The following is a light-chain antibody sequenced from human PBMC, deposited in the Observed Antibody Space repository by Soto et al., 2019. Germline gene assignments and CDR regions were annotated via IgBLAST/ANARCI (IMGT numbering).Light chain of an antibody. CDR3: HQYNSYSPT. CDR2: DAS. V-gene: IGKV1-5*01. J-gene: IGKJ2*01. Sequence: DIQMTQSPSTLSASVGDRVTITCRASQSVSSWLAWYQQRPGKAPKLLIYDASSLESGVPSRFSGSGSGTEFTLTISSLQPDDFATYYCHQYNSYSPTFGQGTQLEIK. CDR1: QSVSSW.